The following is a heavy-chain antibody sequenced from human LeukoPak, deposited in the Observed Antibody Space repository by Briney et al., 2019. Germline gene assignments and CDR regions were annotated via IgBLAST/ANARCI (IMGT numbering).Heavy chain of an antibody. V-gene: IGHV3-21*01. CDR2: ISSSSSYI. D-gene: IGHD3-3*01. Sequence: AGGSLRLSCAASGFTFSSYSMNWVRQAPGKGLEWVSSISSSSSYIYYADSVKGRFTISRDNAKNLLYLQMNSLRAEDTAVYYCARGLHGDFWTFDYWGQGTLVTVSS. CDR3: ARGLHGDFWTFDY. CDR1: GFTFSSYS. J-gene: IGHJ4*02.